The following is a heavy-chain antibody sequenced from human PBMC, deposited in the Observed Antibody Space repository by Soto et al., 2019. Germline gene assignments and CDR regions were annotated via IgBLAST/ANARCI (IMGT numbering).Heavy chain of an antibody. CDR2: IYHSGSA. Sequence: SETLSLTCAVSGGSISSGGYSWSWIRQPPGKGLEWIGYIYHSGSAYYNPSLKSRVTISVDRSKNQFSLKLSSVTAADTAVYYCARAAMYYDSSGYYYYFDYWGQGTLVTVSS. V-gene: IGHV4-30-2*01. J-gene: IGHJ4*02. CDR3: ARAAMYYDSSGYYYYFDY. D-gene: IGHD3-22*01. CDR1: GGSISSGGYS.